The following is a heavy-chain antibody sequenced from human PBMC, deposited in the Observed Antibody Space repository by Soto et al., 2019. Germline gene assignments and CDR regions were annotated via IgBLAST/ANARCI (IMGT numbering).Heavy chain of an antibody. CDR3: ARMADSGYDLNAFDI. J-gene: IGHJ3*02. V-gene: IGHV1-2*04. CDR2: INPNSGGT. Sequence: ASVKVSCKASGYTFTGYYMHWVRQAPGQGLEWMGWINPNSGGTNYAQKFQGWVTTTRDTSISTAYMELSRLRSDDTAVYYCARMADSGYDLNAFDIWGKGTMVTVSS. CDR1: GYTFTGYY. D-gene: IGHD5-12*01.